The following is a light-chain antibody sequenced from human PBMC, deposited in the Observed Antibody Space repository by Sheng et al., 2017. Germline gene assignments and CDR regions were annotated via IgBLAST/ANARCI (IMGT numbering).Light chain of an antibody. Sequence: QAVVTQEPSLTVSPGGTVTLTCGSSTGAVTRGHSPCWFQQKPGQAPRHWSMIQPTDTPGHLPGLSGVPPLGVERLPSTLSGLARPEDEAEYYCLLSYSGTYVFGTGTEGHRP. CDR2: IQP. V-gene: IGLV7-46*01. CDR3: LLSYSGTYV. J-gene: IGLJ1*01. CDR1: TGAVTRGHS.